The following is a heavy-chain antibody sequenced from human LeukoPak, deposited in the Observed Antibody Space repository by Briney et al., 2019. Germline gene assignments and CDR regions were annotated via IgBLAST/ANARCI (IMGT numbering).Heavy chain of an antibody. CDR1: GYTFTSYY. V-gene: IGHV1-46*01. Sequence: GASVKVSCKASGYTFTSYYMHWVRQAPGQGLEWMGIINPSGGSTSYAQKFQGSVTMTRDTSTSTVYMELSSLRSEDTAVYYCARAGDSSGYYHYYFDYWGQGTLVTVSS. CDR2: INPSGGST. CDR3: ARAGDSSGYYHYYFDY. D-gene: IGHD3-22*01. J-gene: IGHJ4*02.